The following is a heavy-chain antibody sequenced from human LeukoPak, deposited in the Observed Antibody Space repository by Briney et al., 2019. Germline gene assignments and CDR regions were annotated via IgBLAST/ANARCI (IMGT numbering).Heavy chain of an antibody. V-gene: IGHV3-23*01. CDR2: TAGADDVI. Sequence: GGSLRLSGAVSGPTFSDYRIIWVPQAPEKKRDGVAVTAGADDVIQYADSVKGRFTISTDNSKNTVYLQMNSLRAEDTALYFCATYIQRPPGMDVWGQGTTVTVSS. CDR3: ATYIQRPPGMDV. J-gene: IGHJ6*02. CDR1: GPTFSDYR. D-gene: IGHD2-15*01.